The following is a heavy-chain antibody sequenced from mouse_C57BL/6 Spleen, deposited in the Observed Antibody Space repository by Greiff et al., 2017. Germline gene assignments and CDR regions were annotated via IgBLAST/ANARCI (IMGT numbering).Heavy chain of an antibody. CDR3: ARGDYEDYYAMDY. CDR1: GYAFSSYW. Sequence: QVQLQQSGAELVKPGASVKISCKASGYAFSSYWMNWVKQRPGKGPEWIGQIYPGDGDTNFNGKFKGKATLTADKSSSTAYMQLSSLTSEDSAVYFCARGDYEDYYAMDYWGQGTSVTVSS. J-gene: IGHJ4*01. CDR2: IYPGDGDT. V-gene: IGHV1-80*01. D-gene: IGHD2-4*01.